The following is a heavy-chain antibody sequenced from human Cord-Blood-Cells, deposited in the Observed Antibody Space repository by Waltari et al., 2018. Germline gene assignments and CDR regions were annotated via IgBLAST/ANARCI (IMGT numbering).Heavy chain of an antibody. Sequence: EVQLVESGGGLVQPGRSLRLSCAASGFTSDDYAMHWVRQAPGKGLEWASGISWNSDSIGYADSVKGRCTFSRDNAKDSLYLQINSLRAEDTAFYYCAKDIVPVYDFWSSYDAFDIWGQGTMVTSSS. V-gene: IGHV3-9*02. CDR3: AKDIVPVYDFWSSYDAFDI. CDR1: GFTSDDYA. D-gene: IGHD3-3*01. CDR2: ISWNSDSI. J-gene: IGHJ3*02.